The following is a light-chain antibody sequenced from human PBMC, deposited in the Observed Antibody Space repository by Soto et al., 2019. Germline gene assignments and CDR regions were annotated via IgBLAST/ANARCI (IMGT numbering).Light chain of an antibody. J-gene: IGKJ2*01. Sequence: EIVMTQSPATLSVPPGERATLSCRASQSVNSNLAWYQQKPGQAPRLLIYGASTRATGIPARFSGRGSGTEFTLTISSLQSEDCAVYYCQQCNDWPHTFGQGTKLEIK. CDR2: GAS. CDR3: QQCNDWPHT. CDR1: QSVNSN. V-gene: IGKV3-15*01.